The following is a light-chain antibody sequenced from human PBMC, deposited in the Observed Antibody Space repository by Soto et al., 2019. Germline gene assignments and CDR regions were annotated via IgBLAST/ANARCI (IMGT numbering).Light chain of an antibody. CDR3: QQYNSNSRT. Sequence: DVQMTQSPSTLSASVGDRVTITCRASQSISNWLAWYQQKPGKAPKLLIYKASSLESGVPSRFSGSGSGTEFTLTISSPQPDDFATYYCQQYNSNSRTFGPGTTVEIK. CDR2: KAS. V-gene: IGKV1-5*03. J-gene: IGKJ3*01. CDR1: QSISNW.